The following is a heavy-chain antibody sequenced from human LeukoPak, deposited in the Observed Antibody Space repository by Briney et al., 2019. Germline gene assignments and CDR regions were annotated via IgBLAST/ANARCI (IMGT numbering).Heavy chain of an antibody. CDR2: IYYSGST. V-gene: IGHV4-59*08. J-gene: IGHJ4*02. CDR1: GGSISSYY. CDR3: ARLKPNYDYVWGSYRSGDYFDY. D-gene: IGHD3-16*02. Sequence: SETLSLTCTVSGGSISSYYWSWIRQPPGKGLEWIGYIYYSGSTNYNPSLKSRVTISVDTSKNQFSLKLSSVTAADTAVYYCARLKPNYDYVWGSYRSGDYFDYWGQGTLVTVSS.